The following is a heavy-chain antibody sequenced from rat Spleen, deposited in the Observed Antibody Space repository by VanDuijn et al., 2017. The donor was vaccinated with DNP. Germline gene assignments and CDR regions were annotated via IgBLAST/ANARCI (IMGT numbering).Heavy chain of an antibody. CDR1: GFTFSNYD. CDR3: ARLYTTDYYWYFDF. CDR2: ISTSGGST. V-gene: IGHV5-25*01. J-gene: IGHJ1*01. D-gene: IGHD1-6*01. Sequence: EVQLVESGGGLVQPGRSLKLSCAASGFTFSNYDMAWVRQARTKGLEWVASISTSGGSTYYRDSVKGRFTVSRDNAKSTLYLQMDSLRSEDTATYYCARLYTTDYYWYFDFWGPGTMVTVSS.